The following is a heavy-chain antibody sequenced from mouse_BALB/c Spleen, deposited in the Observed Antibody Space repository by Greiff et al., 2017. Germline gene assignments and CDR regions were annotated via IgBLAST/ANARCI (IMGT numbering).Heavy chain of an antibody. Sequence: EVQRVESGGGLVQPGGSLRLSCATSGFTFTDYYMSWVRQPPGKALEWLGFIRNKANGYTTEYSASVKGQFTISRDNSQSILYLQMNNLRAKDSATYYCARARSTRITPYAMDYWGQGTSVTVSS. D-gene: IGHD2-4*01. CDR1: GFTFTDYY. J-gene: IGHJ4*01. CDR2: IRNKANGYTT. CDR3: ARARSTRITPYAMDY. V-gene: IGHV7-3*02.